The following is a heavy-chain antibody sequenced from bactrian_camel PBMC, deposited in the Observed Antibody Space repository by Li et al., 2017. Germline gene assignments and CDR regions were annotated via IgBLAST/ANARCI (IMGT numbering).Heavy chain of an antibody. J-gene: IGHJ6*01. CDR1: GFTFSNYY. Sequence: HVQLVESGGGLVQPGGSLRLSCAASGFTFSNYYINWVRQAPGKEREGIACIDSARNTLYTDSVKGRFTISKDNAENTLYLQMNNLKPEDTAVYYCAADPVWIGCREFLSRDRQGNAWGQGTQVTVS. CDR2: IDSARNT. V-gene: IGHV3S6*01. CDR3: AADPVWIGCREFLSRDRQGNA. D-gene: IGHD3*01.